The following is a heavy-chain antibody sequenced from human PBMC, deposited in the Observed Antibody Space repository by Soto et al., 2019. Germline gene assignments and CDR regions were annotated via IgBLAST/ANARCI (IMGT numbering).Heavy chain of an antibody. CDR2: ISSSSSYI. CDR1: GFTFSSYS. CDR3: AREPYGDYDAFDI. J-gene: IGHJ3*02. V-gene: IGHV3-21*01. Sequence: GGALRLSCAASGFTFSSYSMNWVRQAPWKGLEWVSSISSSSSYIYYADSVKGRFTISRDNAKNSLYLQMNSLRAEDTAVYYCAREPYGDYDAFDIWGQGTMVTVSS. D-gene: IGHD4-17*01.